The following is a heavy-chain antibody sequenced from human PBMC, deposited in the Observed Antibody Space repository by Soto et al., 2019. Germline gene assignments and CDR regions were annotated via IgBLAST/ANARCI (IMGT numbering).Heavy chain of an antibody. CDR3: ARSFSSAFDY. V-gene: IGHV3-7*01. Sequence: GGSLRLSCAASGFTLSSYWMSWVRQAPGKGLEWVANIKQDGSEKYYVDSVKGRFTISRDNAKNSLYLQMNSLRAEDTAVYYCARSFSSAFDYWGQGTLVTVSS. CDR1: GFTLSSYW. CDR2: IKQDGSEK. J-gene: IGHJ4*02. D-gene: IGHD6-25*01.